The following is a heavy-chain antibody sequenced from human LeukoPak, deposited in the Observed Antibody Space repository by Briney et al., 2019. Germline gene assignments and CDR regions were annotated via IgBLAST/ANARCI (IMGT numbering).Heavy chain of an antibody. Sequence: PSETLSLTCTVSGGSISNNNYYWGWIRQPPGKGLEWIGSIYYSGSTYYNPSLKSRVTISVDTSKNQFSLKLRYVTAADTAVYYCTRRIAGATKVFDYWGQGTLVTVSS. CDR1: GGSISNNNYY. CDR3: TRRIAGATKVFDY. J-gene: IGHJ4*02. CDR2: IYYSGST. V-gene: IGHV4-39*01. D-gene: IGHD1-26*01.